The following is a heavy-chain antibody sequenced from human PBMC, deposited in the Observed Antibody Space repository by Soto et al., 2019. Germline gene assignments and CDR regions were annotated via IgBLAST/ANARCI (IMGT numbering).Heavy chain of an antibody. CDR1: GYTFSNYG. V-gene: IGHV1-18*01. J-gene: IGHJ5*02. D-gene: IGHD2-2*01. Sequence: QVQLVQSGGEVKRPGASVKVSCKTSGYTFSNYGITWVRQAPGQPLEWLGWISLYSDGTNYAQKFQGRVSMTTDTPTTTAYRKRGALSSDDRPFYYCGREVPGAGAGSGPWGRGPLAPVPS. CDR2: ISLYSDGT. CDR3: GREVPGAGAGSGP.